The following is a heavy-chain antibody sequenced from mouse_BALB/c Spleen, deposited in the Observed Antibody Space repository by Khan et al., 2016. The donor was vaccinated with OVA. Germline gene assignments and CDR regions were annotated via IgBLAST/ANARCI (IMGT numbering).Heavy chain of an antibody. V-gene: IGHV1-9*01. CDR3: ARGNYYGSSSWFGY. J-gene: IGHJ3*01. Sequence: VQLQESGAELMKPGASVKISCKATGYTFSSYWIEWVKQRPGHGLEWIGEILPGSGRNNYNEKFKGKATFTADTSSNTAYIQLSNLTSDDSAVYYCARGNYYGSSSWFGYWGQGTLVTVSA. D-gene: IGHD1-1*01. CDR2: ILPGSGRN. CDR1: GYTFSSYW.